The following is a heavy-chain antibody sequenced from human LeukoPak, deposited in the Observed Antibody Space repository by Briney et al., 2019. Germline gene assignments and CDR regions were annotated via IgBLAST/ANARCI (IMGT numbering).Heavy chain of an antibody. J-gene: IGHJ4*02. CDR1: GGSFSGYY. CDR2: INHSGST. D-gene: IGHD4-17*01. V-gene: IGHV4-34*01. CDR3: ARGAPTVTTKTYDY. Sequence: SETLSLTCAVYGGSFSGYYWSWIRQPPGKGLEWIGEINHSGSTNYNPSLKSRVTISVDTSKNQFSLKLSSVTAADTAVYYCARGAPTVTTKTYDYWGQGTLVTVSS.